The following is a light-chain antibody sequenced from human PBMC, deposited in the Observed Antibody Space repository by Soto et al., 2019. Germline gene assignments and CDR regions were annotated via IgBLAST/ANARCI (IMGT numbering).Light chain of an antibody. CDR1: SSDVGGYNF. V-gene: IGLV2-14*03. J-gene: IGLJ2*01. CDR3: NSYTSSSTLV. Sequence: QSALTQPASVSGSPGQSITICCTGTSSDVGGYNFVSWYQQHPGKAPKLMLYNVYDRPSGISHRFSGSRSGNTASLTISGLQAEDEAHYYCNSYTSSSTLVFGGGTKLTVL. CDR2: NVY.